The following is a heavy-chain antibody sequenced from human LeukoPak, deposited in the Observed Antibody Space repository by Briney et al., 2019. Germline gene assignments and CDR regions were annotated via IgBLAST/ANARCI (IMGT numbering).Heavy chain of an antibody. CDR1: GGSISSNNW. Sequence: SETLSLTCAVSGGSISSNNWWGWVRQPPGRGLEWIGEIYHSGSPNYNPSLKSRVTISVDKSRNHFSLNLSSVTAADTAVYYCARVDINNWHSCDYWGQGTLVTVSS. V-gene: IGHV4-4*02. CDR2: IYHSGSP. J-gene: IGHJ4*02. D-gene: IGHD1-1*01. CDR3: ARVDINNWHSCDY.